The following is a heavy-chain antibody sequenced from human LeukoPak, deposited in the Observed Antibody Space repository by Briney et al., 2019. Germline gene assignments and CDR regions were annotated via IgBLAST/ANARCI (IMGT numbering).Heavy chain of an antibody. V-gene: IGHV3-53*01. CDR1: GYSFTSYW. CDR2: IYSGGST. Sequence: AGESLKISCKGSGYSFTSYWIGWVRQAPGKGLEWVSVIYSGGSTYYADSVKGRFTISRDNSKNTLYLQMNSLRAEDTAVYYCARIAPYYYDSSGYYYRGPFDYWGQGTLVTVSS. J-gene: IGHJ4*02. CDR3: ARIAPYYYDSSGYYYRGPFDY. D-gene: IGHD3-22*01.